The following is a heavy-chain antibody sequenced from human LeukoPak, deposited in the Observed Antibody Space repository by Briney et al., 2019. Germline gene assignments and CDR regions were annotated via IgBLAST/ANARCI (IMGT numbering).Heavy chain of an antibody. D-gene: IGHD2-15*01. Sequence: SETLSLTCTVSGGSINNYYWSWIRQPAGKGLEWIGRIYTRGSTNYNPSLKSRVTMSVDTAKNQFSLKLSSVTAADTAVYYCARGRYCSADICSGGDAFDIWGQGTMVSVSS. V-gene: IGHV4-4*07. CDR3: ARGRYCSADICSGGDAFDI. CDR2: IYTRGST. J-gene: IGHJ3*02. CDR1: GGSINNYY.